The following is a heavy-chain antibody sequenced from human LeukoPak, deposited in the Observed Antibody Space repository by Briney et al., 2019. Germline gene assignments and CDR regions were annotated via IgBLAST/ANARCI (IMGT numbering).Heavy chain of an antibody. J-gene: IGHJ6*02. Sequence: SVKVSCKASGGTFSSCAISWVRQAPGQGLEWMGRIIPILGIANYAQKFQGRVTITADKSTSTAYMELSSLRSEDTAVYYCARDITMIVVVITDYYGMDVWGQGTTVTVSS. CDR2: IIPILGIA. CDR3: ARDITMIVVVITDYYGMDV. D-gene: IGHD3-22*01. CDR1: GGTFSSCA. V-gene: IGHV1-69*04.